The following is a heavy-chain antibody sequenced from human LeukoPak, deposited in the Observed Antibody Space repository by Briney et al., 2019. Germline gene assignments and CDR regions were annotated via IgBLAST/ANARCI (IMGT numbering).Heavy chain of an antibody. J-gene: IGHJ6*02. CDR3: AKVIYGDYGSMDV. CDR2: ISGSGGST. V-gene: IGHV3-23*01. Sequence: GGSLRLSCAASGFTFSSYAMGWVRQAPGKGLEWVSAISGSGGSTYYADSVKGRFTISRDNSKNTLYLQMNSLRAEDTAVYYCAKVIYGDYGSMDVWGQGTTVTVSS. D-gene: IGHD4-17*01. CDR1: GFTFSSYA.